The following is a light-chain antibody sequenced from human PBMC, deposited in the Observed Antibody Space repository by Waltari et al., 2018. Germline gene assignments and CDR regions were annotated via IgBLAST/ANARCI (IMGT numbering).Light chain of an antibody. CDR2: AGS. V-gene: IGLV2-23*01. Sequence: QSALTQPASVSGSHGQSITIPCTGTSRDVGNYNLVSWYQQHPGKAPKLMISAGSKRPSGVSNRFSGSKSGNTASLTISGLQAEDEADYYCCSYVGSSTYVFGTGTKVTVL. CDR1: SRDVGNYNL. J-gene: IGLJ1*01. CDR3: CSYVGSSTYV.